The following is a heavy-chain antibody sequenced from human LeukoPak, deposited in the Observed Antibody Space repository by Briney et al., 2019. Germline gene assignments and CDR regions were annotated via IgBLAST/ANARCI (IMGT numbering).Heavy chain of an antibody. J-gene: IGHJ4*02. D-gene: IGHD5-18*01. CDR1: SGSISTSNYY. Sequence: PSETLSLTCTVSSGSISTSNYYWGWVRQPPGKALEWIGNIFYSGSTYYSPSLKSRVTISLDTSRNQFSLKLSSVTAADTAVYYCARDQTDGYSYFDYWGQGTLVTVSS. CDR2: IFYSGST. V-gene: IGHV4-39*07. CDR3: ARDQTDGYSYFDY.